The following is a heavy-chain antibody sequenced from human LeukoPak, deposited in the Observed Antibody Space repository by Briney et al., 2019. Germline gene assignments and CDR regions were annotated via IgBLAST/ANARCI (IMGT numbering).Heavy chain of an antibody. CDR1: GLILSRYA. CDR2: ISGGGETT. D-gene: IGHD4-17*01. Sequence: GGSLRLSCAASGLILSRYAMTWVRQAPGKGLEWVSSISGGGETTYYADSAKGRFTISRDNSQNTLYLQMNSLRAEDTAVYYCARDYADYVGYFFFDYWGQGTLVTVSS. V-gene: IGHV3-23*01. CDR3: ARDYADYVGYFFFDY. J-gene: IGHJ4*02.